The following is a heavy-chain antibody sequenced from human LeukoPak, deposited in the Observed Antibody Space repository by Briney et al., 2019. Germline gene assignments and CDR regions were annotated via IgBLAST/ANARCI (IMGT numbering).Heavy chain of an antibody. V-gene: IGHV3-7*01. J-gene: IGHJ4*02. CDR2: IKPDGSRE. CDR3: ARDTWNYLLDY. CDR1: GFSFSTYW. Sequence: GGSLSLSCAASGFSFSTYWMTWVRQAPGKGLKWVAHIKPDGSREDYVDSVKGRFTISRDNAKNSLYLQMNNLRVEDTAIYYCARDTWNYLLDYWGQGILVTVSS. D-gene: IGHD3-10*01.